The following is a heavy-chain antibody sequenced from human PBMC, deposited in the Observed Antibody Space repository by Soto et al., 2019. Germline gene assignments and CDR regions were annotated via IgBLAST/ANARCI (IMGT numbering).Heavy chain of an antibody. J-gene: IGHJ4*02. CDR2: INWNGGST. V-gene: IGHV3-20*04. CDR1: GFTFDDYG. CDR3: ARDEESYPDY. D-gene: IGHD1-26*01. Sequence: GGSLRLSCAASGFTFDDYGMSWVRQAPGKGQEWVTGINWNGGSTGYADSVKGRFTIYRDNAKNSLYLQMNSLRAEDTALYYCARDEESYPDYWGQGTLVTVSS.